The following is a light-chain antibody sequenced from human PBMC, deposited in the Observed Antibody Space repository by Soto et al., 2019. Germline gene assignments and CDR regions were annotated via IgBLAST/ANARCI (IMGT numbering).Light chain of an antibody. V-gene: IGKV3-20*01. Sequence: EIVLTQSPGTLSLSPGERATLSCRPSQGVGRGNLAWYQQNPGQAPRLPIYGASSRATGIPDRFSGSGSGTDFTLTISRLEPEDFAVYYCQQYGSSPPYTFGQGTKLEIK. CDR1: QGVGRGN. CDR2: GAS. J-gene: IGKJ2*01. CDR3: QQYGSSPPYT.